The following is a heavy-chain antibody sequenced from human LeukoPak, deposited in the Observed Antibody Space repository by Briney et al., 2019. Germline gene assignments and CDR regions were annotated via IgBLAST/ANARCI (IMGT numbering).Heavy chain of an antibody. Sequence: GESLKISCKGSGYKFANYWIVWVRQMPGKGLEWMGIIYPDDSNTRYSPSFQGQVTISVDKSFSTAYLQWNSLKASDTAMYYCALQPGYCSSASCSHFDFWGQGTLVTVSS. CDR3: ALQPGYCSSASCSHFDF. D-gene: IGHD2-2*01. CDR1: GYKFANYW. J-gene: IGHJ4*02. CDR2: IYPDDSNT. V-gene: IGHV5-51*01.